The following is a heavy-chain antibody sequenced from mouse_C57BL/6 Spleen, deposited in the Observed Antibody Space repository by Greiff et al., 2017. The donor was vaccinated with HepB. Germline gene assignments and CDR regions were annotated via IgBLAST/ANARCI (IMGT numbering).Heavy chain of an antibody. Sequence: QVQLQQSGAELVKPGASVKLSCKASGYTFTSYWMHWVKQRPGQGLEWIGMIHPNSGSTNYNEKFKSKPTLTVDKSSSTAYMQLSSLTSEDSAVYYCARRVYGSSDAMDYWGQGTSVTVSS. CDR1: GYTFTSYW. J-gene: IGHJ4*01. CDR2: IHPNSGST. V-gene: IGHV1-64*01. D-gene: IGHD1-1*01. CDR3: ARRVYGSSDAMDY.